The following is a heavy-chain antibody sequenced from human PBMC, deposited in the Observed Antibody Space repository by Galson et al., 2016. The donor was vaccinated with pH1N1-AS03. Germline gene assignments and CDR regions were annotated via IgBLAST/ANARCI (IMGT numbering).Heavy chain of an antibody. CDR1: GGSISSGYYY. CDR3: ASSIAVTPWEAAFDI. CDR2: FYTNGNT. Sequence: TLSLTCTVSGGSISSGYYYWSWIRQPAGKGLEWIGRFYTNGNTNYNPSLKSRVTISVDTSKNHFSLKLSSVTAADTAVYYCASSIAVTPWEAAFDIWGRGTMVTVSS. J-gene: IGHJ3*02. V-gene: IGHV4-61*02. D-gene: IGHD4-17*01.